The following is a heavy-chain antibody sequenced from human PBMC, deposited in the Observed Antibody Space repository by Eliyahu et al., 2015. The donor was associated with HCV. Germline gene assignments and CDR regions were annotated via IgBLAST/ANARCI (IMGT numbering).Heavy chain of an antibody. Sequence: QVQLVESGXGVVQPGGXLXLAXXASGFPXSSYGMHGVRQAPGKGVGWVAFIRYDGSNKYYADSVKGRFTISRDNSKNTLYLQMNSLRAEDTAVYYCAKSLRFLEWLFDYWGQGTLVTVSS. CDR3: AKSLRFLEWLFDY. D-gene: IGHD3-3*01. J-gene: IGHJ4*02. CDR2: IRYDGSNK. V-gene: IGHV3-30*02. CDR1: GFPXSSYG.